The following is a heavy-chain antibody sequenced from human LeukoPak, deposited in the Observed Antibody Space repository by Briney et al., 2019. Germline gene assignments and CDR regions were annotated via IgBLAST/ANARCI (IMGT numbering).Heavy chain of an antibody. D-gene: IGHD1-1*01. J-gene: IGHJ4*02. V-gene: IGHV3-33*01. Sequence: GGSLRLSCAASGFNFGIHGMHWVRQAPGKGLEWLAIIWHDGSNEYYEDSVKDRFTISRDNSKNTVYLQMDSLRAEDTAVYYCARNNWNSRTQRWFYFDYWGQGTLVTVSS. CDR3: ARNNWNSRTQRWFYFDY. CDR1: GFNFGIHG. CDR2: IWHDGSNE.